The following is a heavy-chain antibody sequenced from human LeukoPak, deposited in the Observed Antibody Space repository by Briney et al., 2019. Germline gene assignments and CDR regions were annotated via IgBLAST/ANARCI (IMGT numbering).Heavy chain of an antibody. Sequence: ASVKVSCKASGYTFTGYYMHWVRQAPGQGLEWMGRISPNSGGTNYAQKFQGRVTMTRDTSISTAYMELSRLRSDDTAVYYCARGYYGSGSYYVLDYWGQGTLVTVSS. CDR3: ARGYYGSGSYYVLDY. CDR1: GYTFTGYY. CDR2: ISPNSGGT. J-gene: IGHJ4*02. D-gene: IGHD3-10*01. V-gene: IGHV1-2*06.